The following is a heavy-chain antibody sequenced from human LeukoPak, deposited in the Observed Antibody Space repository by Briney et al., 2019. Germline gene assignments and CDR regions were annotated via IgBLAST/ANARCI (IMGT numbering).Heavy chain of an antibody. J-gene: IGHJ4*02. V-gene: IGHV3-11*04. CDR1: GFTFSDYN. CDR3: SRDLKAVAGTGD. Sequence: GGSLRLSCAASGFTFSDYNMNWLRQAPGKGLECISYISSSGSTIYYADSVKGRFTISRDNAKNSLYLQMNSLRAADTAVYYCSRDLKAVAGTGDWGQGTLVTVSS. CDR2: ISSSGSTI. D-gene: IGHD6-19*01.